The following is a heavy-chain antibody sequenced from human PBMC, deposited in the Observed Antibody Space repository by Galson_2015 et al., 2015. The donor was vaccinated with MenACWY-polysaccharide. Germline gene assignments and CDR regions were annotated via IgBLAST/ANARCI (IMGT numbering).Heavy chain of an antibody. CDR2: VSGPGRST. Sequence: SLRLSCAASGFIFNNYDMSWARQAAGKGLEWVSGVSGPGRSTYYADSVKGGLTISSVSSKNTLYLEMKSMRAEYTATYYCAKDIRIVYSNYQFDSWGQGTLVTVSS. CDR3: AKDIRIVYSNYQFDS. CDR1: GFIFNNYD. V-gene: IGHV3-23*01. J-gene: IGHJ4*02. D-gene: IGHD4-11*01.